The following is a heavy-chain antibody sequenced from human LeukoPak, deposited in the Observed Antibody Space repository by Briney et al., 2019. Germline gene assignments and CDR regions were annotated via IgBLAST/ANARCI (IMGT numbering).Heavy chain of an antibody. Sequence: PGGSLRLSCAASGFTFSGSAMHWVRQASGKGLEWVGRIRSKANGYATAYAASVKGRFTISRDDSKNTAYLQMNSLKTEDTAVYYCTWYYDILTGYYFDYWGQGTLVTVSS. CDR1: GFTFSGSA. J-gene: IGHJ4*02. V-gene: IGHV3-73*01. D-gene: IGHD3-9*01. CDR2: IRSKANGYAT. CDR3: TWYYDILTGYYFDY.